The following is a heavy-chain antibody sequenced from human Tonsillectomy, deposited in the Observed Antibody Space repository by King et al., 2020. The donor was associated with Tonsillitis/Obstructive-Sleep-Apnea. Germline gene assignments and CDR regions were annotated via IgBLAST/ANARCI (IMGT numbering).Heavy chain of an antibody. CDR3: ATSRDAGYPIPRNVY. V-gene: IGHV3-23*04. CDR2: ISGSGGSS. Sequence: VQLVESGGGLVQPGGSLRLSCAASGFTFSSYAMSWVRQAPGKGLEWVSAISGSGGSSYDADSVKGRFTISRDNSKNTLFLQMNNLRAEDTAVYYCATSRDAGYPIPRNVYWGQGALVTVSS. J-gene: IGHJ4*02. D-gene: IGHD5-12*01. CDR1: GFTFSSYA.